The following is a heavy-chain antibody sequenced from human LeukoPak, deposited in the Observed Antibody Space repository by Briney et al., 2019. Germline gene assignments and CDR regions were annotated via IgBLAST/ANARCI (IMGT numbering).Heavy chain of an antibody. J-gene: IGHJ5*02. Sequence: GGSLRLSCAASGFTFSSYWMSWVRQAPGKGLEWVANIKQDGSEKYYVDSVKGRFTISRDNAKNSLYLQMNSLRAEDTAVYYCARDLWRSFNYYGSGSYIAWGQGTLVTVSS. V-gene: IGHV3-7*01. CDR2: IKQDGSEK. D-gene: IGHD3-10*01. CDR1: GFTFSSYW. CDR3: ARDLWRSFNYYGSGSYIA.